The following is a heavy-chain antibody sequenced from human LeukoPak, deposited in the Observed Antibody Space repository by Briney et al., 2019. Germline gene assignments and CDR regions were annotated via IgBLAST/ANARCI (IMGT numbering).Heavy chain of an antibody. Sequence: GASVKVSCKASGGTFSSYAISWVRQAPGQGLEWMGGIIPIFGTANYAQKFQGRVTITADESTSTAYMELSSLRSEDTAVYYCALYCSSTSCKTYPTYGMDVWSQGTTVTVSS. D-gene: IGHD2-2*01. J-gene: IGHJ6*02. CDR1: GGTFSSYA. CDR2: IIPIFGTA. V-gene: IGHV1-69*13. CDR3: ALYCSSTSCKTYPTYGMDV.